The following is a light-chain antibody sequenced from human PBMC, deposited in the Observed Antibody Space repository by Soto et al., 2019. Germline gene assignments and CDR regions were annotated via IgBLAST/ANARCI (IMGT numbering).Light chain of an antibody. CDR2: GAS. Sequence: MTQSPSTLSASIGDRVTRTCRASQRISDYLNWYQQKPGQAPRLLIYGASTRATGIPARFSGSGSGTEFTLTISSLQSEDFAVYYCQQYNNWPPWTFGQGTKVDIK. J-gene: IGKJ1*01. CDR1: QRISDY. CDR3: QQYNNWPPWT. V-gene: IGKV3-15*01.